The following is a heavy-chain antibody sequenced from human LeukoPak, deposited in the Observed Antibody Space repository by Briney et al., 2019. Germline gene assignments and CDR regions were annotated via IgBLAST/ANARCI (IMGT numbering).Heavy chain of an antibody. CDR1: GDSITSGSYY. V-gene: IGHV4-61*09. Sequence: SETLSLTCTVSGDSITSGSYYWRWIRQPAGKGPEWIGHIHTNGGTKYNPSLETRVTLSLKTSDNQVSLELTSVPATDTAVYYCARSIAATGKRGLDPWGQGTLVTVSS. CDR3: ARSIAATGKRGLDP. J-gene: IGHJ5*02. D-gene: IGHD6-13*01. CDR2: IHTNGGT.